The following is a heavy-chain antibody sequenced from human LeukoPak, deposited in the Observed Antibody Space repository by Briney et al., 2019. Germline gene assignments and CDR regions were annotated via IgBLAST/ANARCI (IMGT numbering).Heavy chain of an antibody. CDR2: IKQDGSDK. Sequence: GGSLRLSCAASGFTFSSYWMSWVRQAPGKGLEWVVNIKQDGSDKYYVDSVKGRFTISRDNANNSLYLQMNSPRAEDTAVYYCARDHGTSGWYGHYFDYWGQGILVTVSS. CDR1: GFTFSSYW. J-gene: IGHJ4*02. CDR3: ARDHGTSGWYGHYFDY. D-gene: IGHD6-19*01. V-gene: IGHV3-7*01.